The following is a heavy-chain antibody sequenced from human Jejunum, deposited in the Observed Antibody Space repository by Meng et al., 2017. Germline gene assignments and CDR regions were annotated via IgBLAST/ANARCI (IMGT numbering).Heavy chain of an antibody. CDR3: ARENWEKKSQNWYFYGMDV. Sequence: SETLSLTCSVSGGSISSGYWSWIRQSPGKGLEWIGYIHYSWDTKYNPSLKSRVTTSLDTSKHQFSLQLTSVTAADTAAYYCARENWEKKSQNWYFYGMDVWGQGTTVTVSS. V-gene: IGHV4-59*01. CDR1: GGSISSGY. J-gene: IGHJ6*02. D-gene: IGHD1-7*01. CDR2: IHYSWDT.